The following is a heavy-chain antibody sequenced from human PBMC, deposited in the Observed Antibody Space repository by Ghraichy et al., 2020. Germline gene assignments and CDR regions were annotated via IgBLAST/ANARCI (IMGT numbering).Heavy chain of an antibody. CDR2: IKQDGSVK. Sequence: GGSLRLSCAASGFIFSNYWMSWVRQAPGKGLEWVANIKQDGSVKYYVDSVKGRFTISRDNAKNSLYLQVNSLRAEDTAVYYCARIGYSSSSFDYWGQGTLVTVSS. D-gene: IGHD6-6*01. J-gene: IGHJ4*02. CDR3: ARIGYSSSSFDY. CDR1: GFIFSNYW. V-gene: IGHV3-7*01.